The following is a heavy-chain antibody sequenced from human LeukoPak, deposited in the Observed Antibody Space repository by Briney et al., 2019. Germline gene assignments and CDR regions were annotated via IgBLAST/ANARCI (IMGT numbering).Heavy chain of an antibody. D-gene: IGHD3-3*01. V-gene: IGHV3-23*01. Sequence: GGSLRLSCAASGFTFSSYAMSWVRQAPGKGLEWVSAISGSGGSTYYADSVKGRFTISGDNSKNTLYLQMNSLRAEDTAVYYCAKGGYDFWSGYYDAFDIWGQGTMVTVSS. CDR2: ISGSGGST. CDR3: AKGGYDFWSGYYDAFDI. CDR1: GFTFSSYA. J-gene: IGHJ3*02.